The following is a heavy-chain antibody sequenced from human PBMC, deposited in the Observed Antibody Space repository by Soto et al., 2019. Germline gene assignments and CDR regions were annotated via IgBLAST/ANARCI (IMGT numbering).Heavy chain of an antibody. J-gene: IGHJ4*02. D-gene: IGHD3-22*01. CDR3: ARLGGYYQAFDQ. V-gene: IGHV4-59*08. Sequence: PLGTPSLTCPVSWGSPKTFFLGWVRQPPGKGLEWVGYIYYSGSTTYSPSLKSRVTISVDTSKNQFSLKLNSVTAADTAVYYCARLGGYYQAFDQWGQGSLVTVSS. CDR2: IYYSGST. CDR1: WGSPKTFF.